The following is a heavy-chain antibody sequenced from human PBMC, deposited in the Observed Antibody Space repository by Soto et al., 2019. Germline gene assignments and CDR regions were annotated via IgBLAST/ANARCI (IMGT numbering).Heavy chain of an antibody. CDR2: ISGSGGST. J-gene: IGHJ4*02. D-gene: IGHD3-9*01. Sequence: GGSLRLSCAASGFTFSSYAMSWVRQAPGKGLEWVSAISGSGGSTYYADSVKGRFTNSRDNSKNTLYLQMNSLRAEDTVVYYCAKETPPAHRRYYDILTGQQNNDYWGQGTLVTVSS. CDR1: GFTFSSYA. V-gene: IGHV3-23*01. CDR3: AKETPPAHRRYYDILTGQQNNDY.